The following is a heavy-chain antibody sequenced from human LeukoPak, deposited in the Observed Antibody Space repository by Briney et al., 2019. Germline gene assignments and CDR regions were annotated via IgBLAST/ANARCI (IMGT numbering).Heavy chain of an antibody. CDR2: IKEDGSEN. J-gene: IGHJ4*02. CDR1: GFTFSRYW. D-gene: IGHD1-1*01. V-gene: IGHV3-7*01. Sequence: GGSLRLSCAASGFTFSRYWMTWVRQAPGKGLEWVANIKEDGSENSYVESVKGRFTISRDNAKNSLYLQLNSLRAEDTAVYFCARQRYSDYWGQGTLVPVSS. CDR3: ARQRYSDY.